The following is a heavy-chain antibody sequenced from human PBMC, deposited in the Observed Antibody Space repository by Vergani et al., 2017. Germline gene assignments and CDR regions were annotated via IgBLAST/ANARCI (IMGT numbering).Heavy chain of an antibody. D-gene: IGHD6-13*01. V-gene: IGHV3-49*04. CDR1: GFTFGDYA. J-gene: IGHJ4*02. Sequence: EVQLVESGGGLVQPGRSLRLSCTASGFTFGDYAMSWVRQAPGKGLEWVGFIRSKAYGGTTEYAVSVKGRFTISRDDSKSIAYLQMNSLKTEDTAVYYCTRDHSSSWYSNYFDYWGQGTLVTVSS. CDR2: IRSKAYGGTT. CDR3: TRDHSSSWYSNYFDY.